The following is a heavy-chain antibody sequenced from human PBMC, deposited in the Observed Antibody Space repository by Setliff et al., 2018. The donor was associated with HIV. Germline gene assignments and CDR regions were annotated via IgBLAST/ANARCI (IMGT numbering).Heavy chain of an antibody. D-gene: IGHD2-15*01. CDR1: GYTFTNYD. V-gene: IGHV1-8*01. CDR2: MNPNSGNT. J-gene: IGHJ4*02. CDR3: ARFRKFQLVEALDY. Sequence: ASVKVSCKASGYTFTNYDINWVRQATGQGLEWMGWMNPNSGNTGYAQKFQGRVTMTRNTSISTAYMELSSLRSEDTAVYYCARFRKFQLVEALDYWGQGTLVTVSS.